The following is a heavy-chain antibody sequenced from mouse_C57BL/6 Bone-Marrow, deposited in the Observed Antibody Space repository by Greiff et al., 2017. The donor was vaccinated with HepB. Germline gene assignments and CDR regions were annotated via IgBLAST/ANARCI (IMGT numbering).Heavy chain of an antibody. CDR1: GFTFSSYA. D-gene: IGHD2-4*01. CDR2: ISDGGSYT. Sequence: EVNLVESGGGLVKPGGSLKLSCAASGFTFSSYAMSWVRQTPEKRLEWVATISDGGSYTYYPDNVKGRFTISRDNAKNNLYLQMSHLKSEDTAMYYCARGCDSRFAYWGQGTLVTVSA. J-gene: IGHJ3*01. CDR3: ARGCDSRFAY. V-gene: IGHV5-4*03.